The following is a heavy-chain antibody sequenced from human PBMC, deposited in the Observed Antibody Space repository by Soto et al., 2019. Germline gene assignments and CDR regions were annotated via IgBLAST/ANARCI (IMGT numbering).Heavy chain of an antibody. V-gene: IGHV1-69*02. CDR1: GGTFSSYT. CDR3: ARGNVDTAMDYYYYYYIDV. CDR2: IIPILGIA. Sequence: QVQLVQSGAEVKKPGSSVKVSCKASGGTFSSYTISWVRQAPGQGLEWMGRIIPILGIANYAQKFQGRVTITADKSTSTAYMELSSLRSEDTAVYYCARGNVDTAMDYYYYYYIDVWGKGTTVTVSS. J-gene: IGHJ6*03. D-gene: IGHD5-18*01.